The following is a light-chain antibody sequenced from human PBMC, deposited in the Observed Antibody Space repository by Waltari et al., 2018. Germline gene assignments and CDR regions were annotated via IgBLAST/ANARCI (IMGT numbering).Light chain of an antibody. CDR3: CSYTTTDTYV. CDR1: SSDVGRYEY. Sequence: SALPQPASVSGSPGQSITIYCTGTSSDVGRYEYVSWYQQPPGKAPKLIIYDVSKRPSGVSNRSSGSTSGYTASLTISGLQSEDEADYYCCSYTTTDTYVFGSGTKVTVL. CDR2: DVS. J-gene: IGLJ1*01. V-gene: IGLV2-14*03.